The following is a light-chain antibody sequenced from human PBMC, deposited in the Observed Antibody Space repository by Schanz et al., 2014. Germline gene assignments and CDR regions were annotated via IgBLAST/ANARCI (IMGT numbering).Light chain of an antibody. V-gene: IGKV1-5*01. CDR2: DAS. J-gene: IGKJ1*01. Sequence: DIQMTQSPSTLSAYVGDRVTLTCRASQSISSWLAWYQQKPGKAPKLLIYDASTLRSGVPSRFSGSGSGTEFTLTITSLQPDDFATYYCQQFNDYPWTFGQGTKVEIK. CDR3: QQFNDYPWT. CDR1: QSISSW.